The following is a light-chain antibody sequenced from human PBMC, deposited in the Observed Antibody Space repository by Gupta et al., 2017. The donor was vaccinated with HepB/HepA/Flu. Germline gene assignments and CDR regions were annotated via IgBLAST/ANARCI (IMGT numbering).Light chain of an antibody. CDR2: KDR. Sequence: SSELTQPPSVSVSPGQTASITCSGDKLGDKYACWYQQRPGQSPVLVMYKDRKRPSGIPERFSGSNSGTTATMTSSAAQARDAADYYCQAGDSSTADYVIGTGTKVTVL. J-gene: IGLJ1*01. V-gene: IGLV3-1*01. CDR1: KLGDKY. CDR3: QAGDSSTADYV.